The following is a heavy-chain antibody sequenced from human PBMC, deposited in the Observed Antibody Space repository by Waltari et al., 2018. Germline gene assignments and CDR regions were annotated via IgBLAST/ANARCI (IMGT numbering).Heavy chain of an antibody. D-gene: IGHD2-2*01. CDR3: ARDWRVPAANIFDP. CDR2: IYTSGST. Sequence: QVQLQESGPGLVKPSQTLSLTCTVSGGSISSGSYYWSWIRPPAGKGLEWIGRIYTSGSTNYNPSLKSRVTISVDTSKNQFSLKLSSVTAADTAVYYCARDWRVPAANIFDPWGQGTLVTVSS. CDR1: GGSISSGSYY. J-gene: IGHJ5*02. V-gene: IGHV4-61*02.